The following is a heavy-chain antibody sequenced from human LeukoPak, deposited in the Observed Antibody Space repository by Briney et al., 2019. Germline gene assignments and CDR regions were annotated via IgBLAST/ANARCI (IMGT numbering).Heavy chain of an antibody. CDR1: GCSFTSYW. D-gene: IGHD3-16*01. Sequence: GESLKISCKGSGCSFTSYWIGWVRQMPGKGLEWMGIIYPGDSDTRYSPSFQGQVTISADKSISTAYLQWSSLKASDTAMYYCARRGYYDTSAFDIWGQGTMVTVSS. V-gene: IGHV5-51*01. J-gene: IGHJ3*02. CDR2: IYPGDSDT. CDR3: ARRGYYDTSAFDI.